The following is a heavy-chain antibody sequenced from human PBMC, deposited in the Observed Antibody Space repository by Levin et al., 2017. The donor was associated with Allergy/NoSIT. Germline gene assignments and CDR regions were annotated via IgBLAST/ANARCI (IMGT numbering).Heavy chain of an antibody. V-gene: IGHV3-21*01. D-gene: IGHD2-8*01. CDR3: ARDPKLYRPYCTNGVCYYYYGMDV. Sequence: GGSLRLSCAASGFTFSSYSMNWVRQAPGKGLEWVSSISSSSSYIYYADSVKGRFTISRDNAKNSLYLQMNSLRAEDTAVYYCARDPKLYRPYCTNGVCYYYYGMDVWGQGTTVTVSS. CDR2: ISSSSSYI. CDR1: GFTFSSYS. J-gene: IGHJ6*02.